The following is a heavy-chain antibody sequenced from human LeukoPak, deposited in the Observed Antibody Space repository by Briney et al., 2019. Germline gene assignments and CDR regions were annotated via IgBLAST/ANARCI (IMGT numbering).Heavy chain of an antibody. V-gene: IGHV3-64*04. CDR1: GFTFSSYA. CDR3: ARGPGIAVAGMDY. CDR2: ISSYGGST. Sequence: GGSLRLSCSASGFTFSSYAMHWVRQAPGKGLEYVSGISSYGGSTYYADSVKGRFTISRDNSKNTLYLQMNNLRAEDTAVYYCARGPGIAVAGMDYWGQGTLVTVSS. D-gene: IGHD6-19*01. J-gene: IGHJ4*02.